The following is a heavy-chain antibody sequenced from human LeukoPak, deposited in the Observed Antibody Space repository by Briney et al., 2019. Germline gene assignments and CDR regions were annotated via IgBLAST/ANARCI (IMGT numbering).Heavy chain of an antibody. D-gene: IGHD4-23*01. Sequence: GGSLRLSCAASGFTFISYWMDWVRQAPGKGLVWVSRIASDGSSTTYADSVKGRFSISRDNAKNTLYLQMNSLRVEDTAVYYFGRGRPHGNDYWGQGTLVTVSS. CDR1: GFTFISYW. J-gene: IGHJ4*02. CDR3: GRGRPHGNDY. CDR2: IASDGSST. V-gene: IGHV3-74*01.